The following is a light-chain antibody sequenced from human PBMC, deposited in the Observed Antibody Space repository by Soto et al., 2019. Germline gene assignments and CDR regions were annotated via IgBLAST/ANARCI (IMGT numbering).Light chain of an antibody. J-gene: IGKJ5*01. CDR3: QQHGISHIT. Sequence: EGVLTQSPGILSLSPGERAIISCRASQTIRRSYLAWYQQKPGQAPRLLIFGASSRATGIPDRFRGSGSGTDFTLTISRLAPEDFAVYYCQQHGISHITFGQGTRLEIK. CDR2: GAS. V-gene: IGKV3-20*01. CDR1: QTIRRSY.